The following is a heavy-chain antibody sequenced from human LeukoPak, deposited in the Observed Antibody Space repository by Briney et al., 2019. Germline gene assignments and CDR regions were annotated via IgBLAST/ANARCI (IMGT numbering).Heavy chain of an antibody. CDR3: ATGVYPHYYYCMYV. J-gene: IGHJ6*03. CDR1: GASINDYY. D-gene: IGHD5/OR15-5a*01. Sequence: SETPSLTCTVSGASINDYYFYWIRQPAEKGLEWIGRLPTSEGTNYNPSLKSRVTMSVDTSKNQVSLQLSSVTAADTAVYYCATGVYPHYYYCMYVWGKGTTVTVSS. CDR2: LPTSEGT. V-gene: IGHV4-4*07.